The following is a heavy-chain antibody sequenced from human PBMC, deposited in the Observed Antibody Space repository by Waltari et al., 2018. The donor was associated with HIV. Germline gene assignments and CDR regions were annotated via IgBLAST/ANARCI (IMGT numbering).Heavy chain of an antibody. V-gene: IGHV1-8*01. Sequence: QVQLVQSGAEVKKPGASVKVSCKASGYTFTSYDINWVRQATGQGLEWMGWMNPNSGETSNAQKVQGRVTMTRNTSISTAYMELSSLRSEDTDVYYCARVGYCTNGVCYTDYWGQGTLVTVSS. J-gene: IGHJ4*02. CDR1: GYTFTSYD. D-gene: IGHD2-8*01. CDR3: ARVGYCTNGVCYTDY. CDR2: MNPNSGET.